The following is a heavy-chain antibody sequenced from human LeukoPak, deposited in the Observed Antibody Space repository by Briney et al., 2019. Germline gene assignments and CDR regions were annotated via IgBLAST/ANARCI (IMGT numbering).Heavy chain of an antibody. J-gene: IGHJ3*02. V-gene: IGHV3-21*01. D-gene: IGHD3-22*01. Sequence: PGGSLRLSCAASGFTFSSYRMIWVRQAPGKGLEWVSSISSSSSYIYYADSVKGRFTISRDNAKNSLYLQMNSLRAEDTAVYYCASGLYYDSSDDAFDIWGQGTMVTVSS. CDR2: ISSSSSYI. CDR3: ASGLYYDSSDDAFDI. CDR1: GFTFSSYR.